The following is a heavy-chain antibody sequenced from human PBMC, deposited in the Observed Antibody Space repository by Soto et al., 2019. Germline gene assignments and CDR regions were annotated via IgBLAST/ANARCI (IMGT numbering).Heavy chain of an antibody. J-gene: IGHJ4*02. CDR1: GLTFSSYW. V-gene: IGHV3-74*01. Sequence: EVQLVESGGGLVQPGGSLRLSCAASGLTFSSYWMHWVRQAPGKGLVWVSRINSDGSSTGYADSVKGRFTISRDNAKNTRYLQMNSLRAEDTAVYYCALSHTVTTDYWGQGTLVTVSS. CDR3: ALSHTVTTDY. D-gene: IGHD4-17*01. CDR2: INSDGSST.